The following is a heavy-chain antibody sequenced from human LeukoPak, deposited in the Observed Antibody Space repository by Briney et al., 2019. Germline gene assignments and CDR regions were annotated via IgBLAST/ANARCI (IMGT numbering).Heavy chain of an antibody. CDR2: IYYSGST. Sequence: SETLSLTCTVSGGSISSSSYYWGWIRQPPGKGLEWIGSIYYSGSTYYNPSLKSRVTISVYTSKNQFSLKLSPVTAADTAVYYCARQRTSGYSYGYGYWGQGTLVTVSS. CDR3: ARQRTSGYSYGYGY. J-gene: IGHJ4*02. CDR1: GGSISSSSYY. V-gene: IGHV4-39*01. D-gene: IGHD5-18*01.